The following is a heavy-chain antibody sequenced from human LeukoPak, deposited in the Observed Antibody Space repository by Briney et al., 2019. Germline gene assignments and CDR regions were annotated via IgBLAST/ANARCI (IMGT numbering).Heavy chain of an antibody. CDR1: GFTFSSYG. Sequence: GGSLRLSCAASGFTFSSYGMHWVRQAPGKGLEWVAFIRYDGSNKYYADSVKGRFTISRDNSKNTLYLQMNSLRAEDTAVYYCAKASSKSVVGGGVDDWGQGTLVTVSS. CDR3: AKASSKSVVGGGVDD. J-gene: IGHJ4*02. D-gene: IGHD1-26*01. CDR2: IRYDGSNK. V-gene: IGHV3-30*02.